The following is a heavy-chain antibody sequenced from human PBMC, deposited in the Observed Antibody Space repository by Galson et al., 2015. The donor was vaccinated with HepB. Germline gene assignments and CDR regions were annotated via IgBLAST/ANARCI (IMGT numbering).Heavy chain of an antibody. D-gene: IGHD2-15*01. V-gene: IGHV3-74*01. CDR1: GFTFSSYW. J-gene: IGHJ6*02. Sequence: SLRLSCAASGFTFSSYWMHWVRQAPGKGLVWVSRINSDGSSTSYADSVKGRFTISRGNAKNTLYLQMNSLRAEDTAVYYCARVVVAATPGGGYYYYYGMDVWGQGTTVTVSS. CDR3: ARVVVAATPGGGYYYYYGMDV. CDR2: INSDGSST.